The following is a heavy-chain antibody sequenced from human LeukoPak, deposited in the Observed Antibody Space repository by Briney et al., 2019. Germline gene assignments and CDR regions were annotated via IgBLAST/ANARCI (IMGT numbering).Heavy chain of an antibody. CDR3: ARENYDSSGYPDY. J-gene: IGHJ4*02. D-gene: IGHD3-22*01. CDR2: IYTTGST. CDR1: GGSITSYY. Sequence: SETLSLTCTVSGGSITSYYWSWIRQPAGKGLEWIGRIYTTGSTYYNHFLKSRVTMAVDTSKNQFSLRLSSVTAADTAVYYCARENYDSSGYPDYWGQGTLVTVSS. V-gene: IGHV4-4*07.